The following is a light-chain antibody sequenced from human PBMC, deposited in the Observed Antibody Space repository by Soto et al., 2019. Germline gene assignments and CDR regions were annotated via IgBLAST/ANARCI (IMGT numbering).Light chain of an antibody. V-gene: IGLV2-14*03. CDR1: SSDVGGYNF. Sequence: QSALTQPASVSGSPGQSITISCTGTSSDVGGYNFVSWYQQHPGKVPKLMIFDVNRRPSGVSDRFSGSKSGNTASLTISGLQVEDEGDYYCCSYTSSSTHVFGSGTQLTVL. CDR3: CSYTSSSTHV. J-gene: IGLJ7*01. CDR2: DVN.